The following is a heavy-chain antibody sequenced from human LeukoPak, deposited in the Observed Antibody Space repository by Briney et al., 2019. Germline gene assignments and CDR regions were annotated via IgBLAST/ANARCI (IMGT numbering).Heavy chain of an antibody. Sequence: ASETLSLNCAVSGGSISSGGYSWSWIRQPPGKGLEWIGYIYHSGSTYYNPSLKSRVTISVDRSKNQFSLKLSSVTAADTAVYYCARGAPARDHFDYWGQGTLVTVSS. D-gene: IGHD2-21*02. CDR1: GGSISSGGYS. J-gene: IGHJ4*02. CDR2: IYHSGST. V-gene: IGHV4-30-2*01. CDR3: ARGAPARDHFDY.